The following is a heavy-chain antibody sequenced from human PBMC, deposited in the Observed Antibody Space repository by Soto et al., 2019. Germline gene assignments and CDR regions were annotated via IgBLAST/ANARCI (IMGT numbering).Heavy chain of an antibody. D-gene: IGHD1-1*01. J-gene: IGHJ4*02. CDR3: AKEGPITNWYFDY. CDR1: GFTFSNYG. CDR2: ISYDGNVA. V-gene: IGHV3-30*18. Sequence: QVQLVESEGGVVQPGRSLRLSCTASGFTFSNYGMHWVRQAPGKGLEWVTVISYDGNVAYYADSVKGRFTSSRDNSKNTLYLQMNRLRTEDTAVYYCAKEGPITNWYFDYWGQGTLVTVSS.